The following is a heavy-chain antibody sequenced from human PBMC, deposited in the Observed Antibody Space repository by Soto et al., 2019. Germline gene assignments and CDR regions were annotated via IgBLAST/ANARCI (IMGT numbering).Heavy chain of an antibody. CDR1: GFTFSSYA. V-gene: IGHV3-30-3*01. CDR2: ISYDGSNK. Sequence: QVQLVESGGGVVQPGRSLRLSCAASGFTFSSYAMHWVRQAPGKGLEWVAVISYDGSNKYYADSVKGRFTISRDNSKNTLYLQMNSLRAEDTAVYYCARPVWRDVYNWGYFDLWGRGTLVTVSS. J-gene: IGHJ2*01. CDR3: ARPVWRDVYNWGYFDL. D-gene: IGHD1-1*01.